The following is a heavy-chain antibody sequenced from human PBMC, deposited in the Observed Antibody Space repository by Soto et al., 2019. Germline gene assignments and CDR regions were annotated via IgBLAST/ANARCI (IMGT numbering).Heavy chain of an antibody. V-gene: IGHV3-74*01. J-gene: IGHJ4*02. Sequence: EVQLVESGGGLVQPGGSLRLSCAASGFTFSSYWMHWVRQAPGKGLVWVSRVNSDGHNTNYADSVKRRFTISRDNAKNTVDLQMTSRRAEDTAVYYCARVSRSSSVNFDYWGQGTLVTVSS. CDR1: GFTFSSYW. D-gene: IGHD6-6*01. CDR2: VNSDGHNT. CDR3: ARVSRSSSVNFDY.